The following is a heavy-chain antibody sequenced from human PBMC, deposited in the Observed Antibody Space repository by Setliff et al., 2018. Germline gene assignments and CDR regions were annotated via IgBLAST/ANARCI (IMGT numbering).Heavy chain of an antibody. CDR1: GFAFASYN. V-gene: IGHV3-21*01. CDR3: ASSRTWIPVLDY. Sequence: GGSLSLSCAASGFAFASYNMIWVRQAPGKGLEWVSSLSSANNYIVYADSVKGRFTISRDNAKSSLYLQMNSLSAEDTAIYYCASSRTWIPVLDYCGQGTLVTVSS. J-gene: IGHJ4*02. CDR2: LSSANNYI. D-gene: IGHD5-18*01.